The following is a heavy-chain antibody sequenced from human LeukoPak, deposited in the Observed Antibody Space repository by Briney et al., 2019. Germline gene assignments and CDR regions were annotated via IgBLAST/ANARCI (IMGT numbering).Heavy chain of an antibody. Sequence: SETLSLTCTVSGYSISSGYYWGWIRQPPGKGLEWIGSIYHSGSTYYNPFLKSRVTISVDTSKNQFSLKLSSVTAADTAVYYCARDLLAAPNFDYWGQGTLVTVSS. V-gene: IGHV4-38-2*02. J-gene: IGHJ4*02. D-gene: IGHD6-6*01. CDR1: GYSISSGYY. CDR3: ARDLLAAPNFDY. CDR2: IYHSGST.